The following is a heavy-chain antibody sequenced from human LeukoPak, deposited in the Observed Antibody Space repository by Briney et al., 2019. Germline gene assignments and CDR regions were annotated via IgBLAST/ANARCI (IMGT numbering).Heavy chain of an antibody. J-gene: IGHJ6*02. D-gene: IGHD6-19*01. CDR1: GFTFSSYA. V-gene: IGHV3-23*01. Sequence: PGGSLRLSCAASGFTFSSYAMSWVRQAPGKGLEWVSAISGSGGSTYYADSVKGRFTISRDNSKNTLYLQMNSLRAEGTAVYYCAKDLGAVAGPYYYYGMDVWGQGTTVTVSS. CDR3: AKDLGAVAGPYYYYGMDV. CDR2: ISGSGGST.